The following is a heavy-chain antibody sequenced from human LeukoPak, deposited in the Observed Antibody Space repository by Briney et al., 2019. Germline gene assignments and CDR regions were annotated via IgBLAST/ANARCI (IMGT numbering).Heavy chain of an antibody. Sequence: GASVKVSCKASGYTFTSYGISWVRQAPGRGLEWMGIINPSGGSTSYAQKFQGRVTITRDTSASTAYMELSSLRSEDMAVYYCARGAPVGWYFYSGYDYWGQGTLVTVSS. CDR1: GYTFTSYG. CDR2: INPSGGST. CDR3: ARGAPVGWYFYSGYDY. V-gene: IGHV1-46*01. D-gene: IGHD6-19*01. J-gene: IGHJ4*02.